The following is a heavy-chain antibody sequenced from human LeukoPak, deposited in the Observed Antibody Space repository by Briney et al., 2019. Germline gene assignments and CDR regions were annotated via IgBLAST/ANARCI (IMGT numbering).Heavy chain of an antibody. CDR1: GYTFTSYY. V-gene: IGHV1-46*01. J-gene: IGHJ4*02. CDR3: AALYYYDSSGYYYSLGY. CDR2: INPSGGST. D-gene: IGHD3-22*01. Sequence: ASVKVSCKASGYTFTSYYMHWVRQAPGQGLEWMGIINPSGGSTSYAQKFQGRVTMTRDTSTSTVYMELSSLRSEDTAVYYCAALYYYDSSGYYYSLGYWGQGTLVTVSS.